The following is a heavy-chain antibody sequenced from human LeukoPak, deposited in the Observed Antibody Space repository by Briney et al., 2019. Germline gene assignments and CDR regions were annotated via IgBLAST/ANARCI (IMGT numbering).Heavy chain of an antibody. CDR1: GFTVSSNY. V-gene: IGHV3-66*01. Sequence: GGSLRLSCAGSGFTVSSNYVSWVRQAPGKGLEWVSIIYSGGSTYYADSVKGRFTISRDNAKNSLYLQMNSLRAEDTAVYYCARDRGLYGMDVWGQGTTVTVSS. D-gene: IGHD1-26*01. CDR2: IYSGGST. CDR3: ARDRGLYGMDV. J-gene: IGHJ6*02.